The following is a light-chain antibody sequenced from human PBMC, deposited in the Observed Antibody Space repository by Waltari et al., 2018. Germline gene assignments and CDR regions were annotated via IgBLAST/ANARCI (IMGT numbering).Light chain of an antibody. CDR1: QAISSA. CDR2: DAS. Sequence: AVQLTQSPSSLSASVGDRVTITCRASQAISSALAWYQQKPGKAPNLLFYDASNLESGVPSRFSGSGSGTHFTLTISSLQPADFATYYCQQLHSYPVTFGGGTKVEIK. V-gene: IGKV1-13*02. CDR3: QQLHSYPVT. J-gene: IGKJ4*01.